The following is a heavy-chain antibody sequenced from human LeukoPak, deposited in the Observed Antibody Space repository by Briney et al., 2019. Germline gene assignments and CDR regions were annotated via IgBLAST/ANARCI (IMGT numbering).Heavy chain of an antibody. J-gene: IGHJ4*02. CDR1: GFTFNNYA. V-gene: IGHV3-23*01. CDR2: ISGGGETT. CDR3: ARDYADYVGYFFFDY. Sequence: GGSLRLSCAASGFTFNNYAMNWVRQAPGKGLEWVSSISGGGETTYYADSAKGRFTISRDNSQNTLYLQMNSLRAEDTAVYYCARDYADYVGYFFFDYWGQETLVTVSS. D-gene: IGHD4-17*01.